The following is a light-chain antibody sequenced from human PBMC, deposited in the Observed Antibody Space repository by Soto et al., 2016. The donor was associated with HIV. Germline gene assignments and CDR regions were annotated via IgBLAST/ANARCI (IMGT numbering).Light chain of an antibody. Sequence: SYELTQAPSVSVSPGQTATITCSEDGLGNKYASWFQQRPGQSPVLIIYQDTKRPSGIPERFSGSNHGNTATLTISGTQAIDEADYYCQTWDNDNVVFGGGTKLTVL. CDR2: QDT. J-gene: IGLJ2*01. V-gene: IGLV3-1*01. CDR1: GLGNKY. CDR3: QTWDNDNVV.